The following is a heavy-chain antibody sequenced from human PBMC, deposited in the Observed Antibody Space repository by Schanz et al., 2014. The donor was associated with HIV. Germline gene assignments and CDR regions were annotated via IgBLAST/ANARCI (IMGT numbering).Heavy chain of an antibody. J-gene: IGHJ4*02. Sequence: QVQLVQSGAEVRKPGASVKVSCKASGYTFTDHYIHWMRQAPGQGLEWMGWINPNSGSTIYAQKFQGRVTMTRDTSINTAYMEMSGLRSDDTAVYYCAKPEYDSRGNSQSHFDYWGQGTLVTVSS. CDR3: AKPEYDSRGNSQSHFDY. D-gene: IGHD3-22*01. CDR2: INPNSGST. V-gene: IGHV1-2*02. CDR1: GYTFTDHY.